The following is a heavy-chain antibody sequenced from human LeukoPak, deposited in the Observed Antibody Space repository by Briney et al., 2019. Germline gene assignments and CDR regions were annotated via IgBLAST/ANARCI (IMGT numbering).Heavy chain of an antibody. J-gene: IGHJ4*02. D-gene: IGHD2-2*01. CDR2: ISAYNGDT. V-gene: IGHV1-18*01. CDR3: ARGGYQLLHF. Sequence: ASVKVSCKASGYTFNRFAFTWARQAPGQGLEWVGWISAYNGDTHYAQNFQGRITMTTDTSTSTAYMELRSLTSDDTAVYYCARGGYQLLHFWGQGTLVIVSS. CDR1: GYTFNRFA.